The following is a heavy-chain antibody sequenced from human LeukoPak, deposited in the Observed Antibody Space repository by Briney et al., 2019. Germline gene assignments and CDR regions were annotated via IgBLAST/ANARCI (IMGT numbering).Heavy chain of an antibody. V-gene: IGHV1-69*04. Sequence: GASVKVSCKASGGTFSSYAISWVRQAPGQGLEWMGRIIPILGIANYAQKFQGRVTITADKSTSTAYMELSSLRSEDTAVYYCASTLKDYGGNLSPGKFDYWGQGTLVTVSS. D-gene: IGHD4-23*01. CDR1: GGTFSSYA. CDR2: IIPILGIA. J-gene: IGHJ4*02. CDR3: ASTLKDYGGNLSPGKFDY.